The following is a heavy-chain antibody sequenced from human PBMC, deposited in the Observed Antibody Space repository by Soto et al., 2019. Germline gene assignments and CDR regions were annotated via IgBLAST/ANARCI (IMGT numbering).Heavy chain of an antibody. CDR2: ISYDGSNK. Sequence: GGSLRLSCAASGFTFSSYGMHWVRQAPGKGLEWVAVISYDGSNKYYADSVKGRFTISRDNSKNTLYLQMNSLRAEDTAVYYCAKPVVPAATYYYYGMDVWGQGTTVTVSS. CDR1: GFTFSSYG. J-gene: IGHJ6*02. V-gene: IGHV3-30*18. D-gene: IGHD2-2*01. CDR3: AKPVVPAATYYYYGMDV.